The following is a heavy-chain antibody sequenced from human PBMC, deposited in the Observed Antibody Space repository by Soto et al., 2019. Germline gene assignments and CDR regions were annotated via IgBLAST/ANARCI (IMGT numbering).Heavy chain of an antibody. Sequence: SPKVSFEASSLTFTSSAVLWVRQARGQRLEWIEWIGVGSGNRHYTQKFQERVTITRDMSTNTAYMELSSLRSEDSAVYYCAALGVNFDHWGQGTLVTVSS. D-gene: IGHD2-8*01. CDR1: SLTFTSSA. J-gene: IGHJ4*02. CDR2: IGVGSGNR. V-gene: IGHV1-58*01. CDR3: AALGVNFDH.